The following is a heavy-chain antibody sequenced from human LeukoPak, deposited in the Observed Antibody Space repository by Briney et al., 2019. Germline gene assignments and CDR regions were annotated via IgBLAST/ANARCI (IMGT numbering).Heavy chain of an antibody. D-gene: IGHD6-13*01. J-gene: IGHJ6*02. CDR2: ISAYNGNT. CDR3: ARDQVAAAGPAYYYGMDV. V-gene: IGHV1-18*01. Sequence: ASVKVSCEASGYTFTSYGISWVRQAPGQGLEWMGWISAYNGNTNYAQKLQGRVTMTTDTSTSTAYMELRSLRSDDTAVYYCARDQVAAAGPAYYYGMDVWGQGTTVTVSS. CDR1: GYTFTSYG.